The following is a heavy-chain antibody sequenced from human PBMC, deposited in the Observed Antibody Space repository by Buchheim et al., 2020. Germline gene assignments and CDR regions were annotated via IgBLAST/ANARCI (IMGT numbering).Heavy chain of an antibody. CDR2: INHSGST. Sequence: QVQLQQWGAGLLKPSETLSLTCAVYGGSFSGYYWSWIRQPPGKGLEWIGEINHSGSTNYNPSLKSRVTISVEKFQNQVYLKLSSVTAADTAVYYCARRKGYSSSWYNWFDPWGQGTL. V-gene: IGHV4-34*01. J-gene: IGHJ5*02. CDR3: ARRKGYSSSWYNWFDP. D-gene: IGHD6-13*01. CDR1: GGSFSGYY.